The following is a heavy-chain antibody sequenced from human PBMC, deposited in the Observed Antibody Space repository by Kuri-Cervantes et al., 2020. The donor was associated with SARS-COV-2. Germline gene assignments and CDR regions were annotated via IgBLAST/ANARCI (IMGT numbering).Heavy chain of an antibody. CDR1: GFTFGSYA. D-gene: IGHD3-10*01. Sequence: GGSLRLSCAASGFTFGSYAMHWVRQAPGKGLEWVAVISYDGSNKYYADSVKGRFTISRDNSKNTLYPQMNSLRAEDTAVYYCATTYPGEWLPLDYWGQGTLVTVSS. CDR2: ISYDGSNK. J-gene: IGHJ4*02. V-gene: IGHV3-30-3*01. CDR3: ATTYPGEWLPLDY.